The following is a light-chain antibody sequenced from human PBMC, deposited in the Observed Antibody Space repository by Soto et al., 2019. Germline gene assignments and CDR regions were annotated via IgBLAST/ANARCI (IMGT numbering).Light chain of an antibody. CDR1: RGHRSYA. Sequence: QLVLTQSPSASASLGASVKLTCTLSRGHRSYAIAWHQQQPEKGPRYLMKLNSDGSHSKGDGIPDRFSGSSSGAERYLTISSLQSEDEADYYCQTWGTGVFGTGTKLTVL. J-gene: IGLJ1*01. CDR3: QTWGTGV. CDR2: LNSDGSH. V-gene: IGLV4-69*01.